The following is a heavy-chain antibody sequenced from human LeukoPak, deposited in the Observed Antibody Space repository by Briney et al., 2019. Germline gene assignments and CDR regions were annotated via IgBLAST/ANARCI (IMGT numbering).Heavy chain of an antibody. J-gene: IGHJ4*02. V-gene: IGHV4-39*01. D-gene: IGHD5-12*01. Sequence: SETLSLTCTVSGGSISSSSYYWGWIRQPPGKGLEWIGSIYYSGSTYYNPSLRSRVTIPVDTSKNQFSLKLSSVTAADTAVYYRARFRGYSGYDFPTVSLNYFDYWGQGTLVTVSS. CDR1: GGSISSSSYY. CDR2: IYYSGST. CDR3: ARFRGYSGYDFPTVSLNYFDY.